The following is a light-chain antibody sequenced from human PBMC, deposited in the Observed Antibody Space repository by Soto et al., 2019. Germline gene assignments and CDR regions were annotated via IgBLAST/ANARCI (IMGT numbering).Light chain of an antibody. CDR2: GVS. CDR1: SSDFGDDKY. J-gene: IGLJ3*02. CDR3: GSFTTNRIWV. V-gene: IGLV2-14*01. Sequence: QSVLTQPASVSGSPGQSITMSCTGSSSDFGDDKYVTWYQQQPGKGPNLLIYGVSKRPSGVSNRFSGSKSGNTASLTISGLQVEDEADYIGGSFTTNRIWVFGGGTKLTVL.